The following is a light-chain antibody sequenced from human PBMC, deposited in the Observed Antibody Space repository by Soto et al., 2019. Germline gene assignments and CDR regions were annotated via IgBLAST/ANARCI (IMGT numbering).Light chain of an antibody. CDR3: QQYDNHSIT. CDR1: QDISKY. Sequence: DIQMTQSPSSLSASLGDRVTIGCRASQDISKYLNWYQKKTGKAPKLLIYDASNLETGVPSRLSGSGSGTDFTFTISSLQHEDIATYYCQQYDNHSITFGHGTRLEIK. V-gene: IGKV1-33*01. J-gene: IGKJ5*01. CDR2: DAS.